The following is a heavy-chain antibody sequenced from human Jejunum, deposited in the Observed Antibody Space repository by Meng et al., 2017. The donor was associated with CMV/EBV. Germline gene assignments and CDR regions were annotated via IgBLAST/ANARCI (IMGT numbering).Heavy chain of an antibody. D-gene: IGHD6-6*01. CDR2: ISSGSSYI. V-gene: IGHV3-21*01. CDR1: GFTFSSHS. Sequence: EVQLVESGGGLVKPGGSLRLSCAASGFTFSSHSMSWVRQAPGKGLEWVSSISSGSSYIYFADSVKGRFTISRDNAKNSLYLQMNSLRAEDTAMYYCAREVGAQDYWGQGTLVTVSS. CDR3: AREVGAQDY. J-gene: IGHJ4*02.